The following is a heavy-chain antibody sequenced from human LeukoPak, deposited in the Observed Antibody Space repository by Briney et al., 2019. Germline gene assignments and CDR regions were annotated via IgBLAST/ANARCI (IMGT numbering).Heavy chain of an antibody. CDR3: AKDGNWARFED. J-gene: IGHJ4*02. Sequence: GGSLRLSCAASGFIFSHYGMNWVRQAPGKGLEWVSGITSRSTAYYADSVKGRFTISRDNSKNMVWLQINSPTAEDTATYYCAKDGNWARFEDWGQGTLVTVSS. V-gene: IGHV3-23*01. CDR1: GFIFSHYG. CDR2: ITSRSTA. D-gene: IGHD7-27*01.